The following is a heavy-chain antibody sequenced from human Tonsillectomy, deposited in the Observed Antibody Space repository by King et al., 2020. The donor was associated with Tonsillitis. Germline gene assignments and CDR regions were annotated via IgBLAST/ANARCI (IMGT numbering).Heavy chain of an antibody. CDR3: ARGFASTGYNY. CDR1: GDSVSSSSTA. J-gene: IGHJ4*02. V-gene: IGHV6-1*01. CDR2: TYYKSKWIH. D-gene: IGHD5-24*01. Sequence: VQLQQSGPGLVEPSQTLSLTCAISGDSVSSSSTAWNWGRQSPSRGLEWLGRTYYKSKWIHDYAVSVKSRITINPDTSKNLFSLQLNSVSPEDTAVYYCARGFASTGYNYWGQGTLVTVSS.